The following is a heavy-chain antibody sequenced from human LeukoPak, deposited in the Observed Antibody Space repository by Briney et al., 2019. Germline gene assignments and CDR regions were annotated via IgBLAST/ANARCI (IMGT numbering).Heavy chain of an antibody. V-gene: IGHV4-59*01. D-gene: IGHD3-9*01. Sequence: SETLSLTCTVSGGSISSYYWSWIRQPPGKGLGWIGYIYYSGSTNYNPSLKSRVTISVDTSKNQFSLKLSSVTAADTAVYYCARGDFDWLLFPYWGQGTLVTVSS. CDR3: ARGDFDWLLFPY. CDR1: GGSISSYY. J-gene: IGHJ4*02. CDR2: IYYSGST.